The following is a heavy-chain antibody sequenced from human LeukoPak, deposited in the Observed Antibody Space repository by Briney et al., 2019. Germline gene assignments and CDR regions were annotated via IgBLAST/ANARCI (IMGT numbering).Heavy chain of an antibody. D-gene: IGHD6-19*01. V-gene: IGHV3-7*01. CDR1: GFTFSSYW. J-gene: IGHJ4*02. CDR2: IKQDGSEK. Sequence: QTGGSLRLSCAASGFTFSSYWMSWVRQAPGKGLEWVANIKQDGSEKYYVDSVKGRFTISRDNAKNSLYLQMNSLRAEDTAVYYCARDGSGGSGWYVLFDYWGQGTLVTVSS. CDR3: ARDGSGGSGWYVLFDY.